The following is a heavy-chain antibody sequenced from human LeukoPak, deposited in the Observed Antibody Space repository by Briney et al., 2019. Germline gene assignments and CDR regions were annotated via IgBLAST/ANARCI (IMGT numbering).Heavy chain of an antibody. D-gene: IGHD4-23*01. Sequence: SETLSLTCAVYGGSFSGYYWSWIRQPPGKGLEWIGEINHSGSTNYNPSLKSRVTISVDTSKNQFSLKLSSVTAADTAVYYCARAPARAVVTRLGFYFDYWGQGTLVTVSS. CDR1: GGSFSGYY. V-gene: IGHV4-34*01. CDR2: INHSGST. J-gene: IGHJ4*02. CDR3: ARAPARAVVTRLGFYFDY.